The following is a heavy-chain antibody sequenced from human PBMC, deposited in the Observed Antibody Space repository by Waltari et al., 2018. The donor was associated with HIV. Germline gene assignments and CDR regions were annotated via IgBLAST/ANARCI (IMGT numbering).Heavy chain of an antibody. D-gene: IGHD3-3*01. CDR2: MNPNSGNT. Sequence: QVHLVQSGAEVKKPGASVKVSFKASGYTFTRYDINWVRQATGKGLEWMGWMNPNSGNTGYAQKFQGRVTMTRNTSISTAYMELSSLRSEDTAVYYCARARLRFLGRRGFDPWGQGTLVTVSS. CDR1: GYTFTRYD. J-gene: IGHJ5*02. V-gene: IGHV1-8*01. CDR3: ARARLRFLGRRGFDP.